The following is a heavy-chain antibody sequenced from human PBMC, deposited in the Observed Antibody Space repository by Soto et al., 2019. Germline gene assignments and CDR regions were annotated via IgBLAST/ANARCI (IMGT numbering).Heavy chain of an antibody. V-gene: IGHV3-21*01. D-gene: IGHD6-19*01. CDR3: ASFFGSGWNLQYYYYGMDV. CDR2: ISSSSSYI. Sequence: EVQLVESGGGLVKPGGSLRLSCAASGFTCSSYSMNWVRQAPGKGLEWVSSISSSSSYIYYADSVMGRFTISRDNAKNSLYLQMNSLRAEDTAVYYCASFFGSGWNLQYYYYGMDVWGQGTTVTVSS. CDR1: GFTCSSYS. J-gene: IGHJ6*02.